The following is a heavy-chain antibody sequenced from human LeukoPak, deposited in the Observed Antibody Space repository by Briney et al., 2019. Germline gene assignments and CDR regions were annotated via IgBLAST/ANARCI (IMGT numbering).Heavy chain of an antibody. CDR2: INHSGST. CDR3: ARGPVSPF. Sequence: SETLSLTCAVYGGSFSGYYWSWIRQPPGKGLEWIGEINHSGSTNYNPSLKSRVTISVDTSKNQFSLKLSSVTAADTAVYYCARGPVSPFWGQGTLVTVSS. CDR1: GGSFSGYY. J-gene: IGHJ4*02. D-gene: IGHD3-16*01. V-gene: IGHV4-34*01.